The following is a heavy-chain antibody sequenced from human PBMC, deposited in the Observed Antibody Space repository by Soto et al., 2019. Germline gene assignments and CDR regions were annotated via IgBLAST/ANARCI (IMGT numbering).Heavy chain of an antibody. J-gene: IGHJ3*02. Sequence: EVELVESGGGLVQPGGSLRLSCVASGFTFSDYAMNWVRQAPGKGLEWVSWFGITGKRGDYADSVRGRFTMSRDNARDSVHLQMSSLRDEDTSVYSCARDDYYAVDIWGQETMVTVS. D-gene: IGHD4-17*01. V-gene: IGHV3-21*02. CDR3: ARDDYYAVDI. CDR2: FGITGKRG. CDR1: GFTFSDYA.